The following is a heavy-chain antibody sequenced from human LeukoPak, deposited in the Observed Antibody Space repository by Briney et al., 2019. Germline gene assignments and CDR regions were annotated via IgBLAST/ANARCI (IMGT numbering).Heavy chain of an antibody. J-gene: IGHJ4*02. V-gene: IGHV4-38-2*02. D-gene: IGHD3-10*01. Sequence: SETLSLTCTVSGYSISSDYYWGWIRQPPGKGLEWIGSIHHSGSTYYNPSLKSRVTISVDTSKNQFSLKLSSVTAADTAVYYCARRRYYGSGKDFDYWGQGTLVTVSS. CDR3: ARRRYYGSGKDFDY. CDR1: GYSISSDYY. CDR2: IHHSGST.